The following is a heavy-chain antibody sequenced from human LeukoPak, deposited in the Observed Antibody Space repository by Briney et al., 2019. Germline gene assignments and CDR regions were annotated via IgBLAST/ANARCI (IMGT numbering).Heavy chain of an antibody. CDR3: AREEITVTDAFDI. D-gene: IGHD4-17*01. Sequence: GGSLRLSCAASGFTFSDYWMHWVRQAPGKGLVWVSRINSDGTTINYADSVKGRFSISRDNAKNTLYLQMNSLRVEDMAVYYCAREEITVTDAFDIWGQGTMVTVSS. V-gene: IGHV3-74*01. CDR2: INSDGTTI. CDR1: GFTFSDYW. J-gene: IGHJ3*02.